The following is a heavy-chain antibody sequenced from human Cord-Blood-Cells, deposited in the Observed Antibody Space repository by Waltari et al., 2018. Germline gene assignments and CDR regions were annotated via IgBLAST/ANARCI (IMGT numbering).Heavy chain of an antibody. CDR3: AKVDGYSNYADY. D-gene: IGHD4-4*01. CDR1: GFTFSSHG. J-gene: IGHJ4*02. CDR2: ISYDGSNK. V-gene: IGHV3-30*18. Sequence: QVQLVESGGGVVQPGRSLRLSCAASGFTFSSHGLHWVRQAPGKGLEWVAVISYDGSNKYYADSVKGRFTISRDNSKNTLYLQMNSLRAEDTAVYYCAKVDGYSNYADYWGQGTLVTVSS.